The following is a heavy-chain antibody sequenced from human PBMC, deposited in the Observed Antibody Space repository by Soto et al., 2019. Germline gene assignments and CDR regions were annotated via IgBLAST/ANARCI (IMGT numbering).Heavy chain of an antibody. V-gene: IGHV3-48*04. CDR2: ISSSSSTI. D-gene: IGHD1-26*01. CDR3: ARDMRSNARNFDY. J-gene: IGHJ4*02. Sequence: EVQLVESGGGLVQPGGSLRLSCAAFGFTFSGYSMNWVRQAPGKGREGVSYISSSSSTIYYADSVKGRFTISRDTAKNSLYLQINSLRAEDTAVYYCARDMRSNARNFDYWGQGTLVTVS. CDR1: GFTFSGYS.